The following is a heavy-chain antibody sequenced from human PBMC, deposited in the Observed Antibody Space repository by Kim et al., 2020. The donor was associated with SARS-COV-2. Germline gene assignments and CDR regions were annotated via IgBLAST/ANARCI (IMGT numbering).Heavy chain of an antibody. CDR3: ASAHYGGNSAYYYYGMDV. CDR1: GGSISSYY. Sequence: SETLSLTCTVSGGSISSYYWSWIRQPPGKGLEWIGYIYYSGSTNYNPSLKSRVTISVDTSKNQFSLKLSSVTAADTAVYYCASAHYGGNSAYYYYGMDVWGQGTTVTVSS. D-gene: IGHD4-17*01. CDR2: IYYSGST. J-gene: IGHJ6*02. V-gene: IGHV4-59*01.